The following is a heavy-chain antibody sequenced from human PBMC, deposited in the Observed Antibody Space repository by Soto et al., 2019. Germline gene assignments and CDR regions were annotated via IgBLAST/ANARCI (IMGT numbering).Heavy chain of an antibody. CDR3: ARDNGREQYYDSSGYWYYFDY. CDR2: IYYSGST. CDR1: GGSISSYY. Sequence: QVQLQESGPGLVKPSETLSLTCTVSGGSISSYYWSWIRQPPGRGLEWIGYIYYSGSTNYNPSLQGRVTISVDTSKDQFSLKLSSVTAADTAVYYCARDNGREQYYDSSGYWYYFDYWGQGTLVTVSS. J-gene: IGHJ4*02. D-gene: IGHD3-22*01. V-gene: IGHV4-59*01.